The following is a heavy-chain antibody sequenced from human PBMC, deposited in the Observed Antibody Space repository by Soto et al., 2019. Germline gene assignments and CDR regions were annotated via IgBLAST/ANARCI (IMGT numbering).Heavy chain of an antibody. J-gene: IGHJ4*02. CDR2: IKDGGNA. CDR3: SSGRN. V-gene: IGHV4-34*01. CDR1: GGSLSGFY. Sequence: QVRLYQWGVGLLKPSETLSLTCTLSGGSLSGFYWSWIRQPPGKGLEWIGEIKDGGNAKYNPTIKSRVTISMDTSKNQFSLNLPSVTAADTAVYFCSSGRNWGQGTLVTVSS.